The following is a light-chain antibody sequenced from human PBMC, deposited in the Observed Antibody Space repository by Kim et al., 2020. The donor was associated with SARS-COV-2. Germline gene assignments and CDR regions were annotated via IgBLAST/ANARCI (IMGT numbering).Light chain of an antibody. Sequence: AIQMTQSPSSLSASVGDRVTITCRASQDIGYDLGWYQQKPGKAPKLLIFAASYLQSEVPSRFSGSGSGTDFTLTISSLQPEDFATYFCLQDHAYPWTFGQGTKVDIK. CDR2: AAS. CDR3: LQDHAYPWT. V-gene: IGKV1-6*01. CDR1: QDIGYD. J-gene: IGKJ1*01.